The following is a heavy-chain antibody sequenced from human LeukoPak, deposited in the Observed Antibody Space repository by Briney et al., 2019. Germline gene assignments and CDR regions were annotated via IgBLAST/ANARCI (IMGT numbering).Heavy chain of an antibody. CDR1: GFTVSTHY. J-gene: IGHJ4*02. Sequence: GGSLRLSCAASGFTVSTHYMSWVRQAPGKGLEWVSLTYSDGSTYYADSVKGRFTISRDNSKNTLYLQMNSLRAEDTAVYYCAKDSHYRFDYWGQGTLITVSS. V-gene: IGHV3-53*01. D-gene: IGHD4-11*01. CDR3: AKDSHYRFDY. CDR2: TYSDGST.